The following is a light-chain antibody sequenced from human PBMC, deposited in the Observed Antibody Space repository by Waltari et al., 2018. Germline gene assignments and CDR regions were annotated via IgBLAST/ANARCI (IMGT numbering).Light chain of an antibody. J-gene: IGKJ2*01. V-gene: IGKV3D-15*01. CDR3: QQSRRWPQRT. CDR2: FAN. Sequence: EIVMTQSPVTVSVSPGEAITLSCTASENVGTDVAWYRHKPAQPPSLLIYFANSRATGVPAMISGSGSGTDFTLSISSLESEDVAFYYCQQSRRWPQRTFGQGTKLEI. CDR1: ENVGTD.